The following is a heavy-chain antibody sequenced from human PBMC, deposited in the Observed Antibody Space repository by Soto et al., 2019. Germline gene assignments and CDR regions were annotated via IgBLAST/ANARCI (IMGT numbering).Heavy chain of an antibody. CDR2: IIPIFGTA. Sequence: QVQLVQSGAEVKKPGSSVKVSCKASGGTFSSYAISWVRQAPGQGLEWMGGIIPIFGTANYAQKFQGRVTITADESTSTAYMELSSLRSEDTAVYYCARGPAYCSGGGCYHAYYFDYWGQGTLVTVSS. CDR1: GGTFSSYA. J-gene: IGHJ4*02. CDR3: ARGPAYCSGGGCYHAYYFDY. D-gene: IGHD2-15*01. V-gene: IGHV1-69*12.